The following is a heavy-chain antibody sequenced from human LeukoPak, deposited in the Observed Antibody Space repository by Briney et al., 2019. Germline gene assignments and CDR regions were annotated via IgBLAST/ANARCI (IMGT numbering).Heavy chain of an antibody. CDR3: AREGYYDSSGHFDY. V-gene: IGHV3-9*01. CDR1: GFTFDDYA. D-gene: IGHD3-22*01. Sequence: PGGSLRLSCAASGFTFDDYAMHWVRQAPGKGLEWVSGISWNSGSIGYADSVKGRFTISRDSSKNTLYLQMNSLRAEDTAVYYCAREGYYDSSGHFDYWGQGTLVTVSS. CDR2: ISWNSGSI. J-gene: IGHJ4*02.